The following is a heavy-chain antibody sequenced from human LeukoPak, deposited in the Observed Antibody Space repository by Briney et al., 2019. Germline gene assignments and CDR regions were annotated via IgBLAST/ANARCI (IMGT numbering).Heavy chain of an antibody. CDR3: AGGYSYGYLNWFDP. Sequence: PGGSLRLSCAGSGFALKSYSLSWVRQAPGKGLEWVSAISGSGGSTYYADSVKGRFTISRDNSKNTLYLQMNSLRAEDTAVYYCAGGYSYGYLNWFDPWGQGTLVTVSS. CDR1: GFALKSYS. D-gene: IGHD5-18*01. CDR2: ISGSGGST. J-gene: IGHJ5*02. V-gene: IGHV3-23*01.